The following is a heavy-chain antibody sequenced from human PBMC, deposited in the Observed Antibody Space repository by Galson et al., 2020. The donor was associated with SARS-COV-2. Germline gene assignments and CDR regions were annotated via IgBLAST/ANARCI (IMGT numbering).Heavy chain of an antibody. CDR3: ARDLMEAGSLDY. D-gene: IGHD6-19*01. V-gene: IGHV3-66*01. CDR2: IYSGGST. Sequence: GEALKISCAASGFTVSSNYMSWVRQAPGKVLEWVSVIYSGGSTYYADSVKGRFTISRDNSKNTLYLQMNSLRAEDTAVYYCARDLMEAGSLDYWGQGTLVTVSS. CDR1: GFTVSSNY. J-gene: IGHJ4*02.